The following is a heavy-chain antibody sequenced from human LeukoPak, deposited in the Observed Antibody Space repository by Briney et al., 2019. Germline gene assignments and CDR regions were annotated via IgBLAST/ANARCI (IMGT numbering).Heavy chain of an antibody. CDR3: AKDLDFWSGYFFDP. D-gene: IGHD3-3*01. CDR2: NSGSGENT. J-gene: IGHJ5*02. V-gene: IGHV3-23*01. Sequence: GGSLRLSCAASGFTFSSYAMSWVRQAPGKGLEWVSTNSGSGENTYYAGSVKGRFTISRDNSKNTLYLEMNSLRAEDTAVYYCAKDLDFWSGYFFDPWGQGTLVTVSS. CDR1: GFTFSSYA.